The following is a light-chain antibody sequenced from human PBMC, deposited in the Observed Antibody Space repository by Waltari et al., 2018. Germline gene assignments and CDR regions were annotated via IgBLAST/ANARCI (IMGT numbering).Light chain of an antibody. Sequence: QSVLTQPPSVSAAPGQRVTISCSGRRSNVEYNYLSWYRQLPGTAPNLLIYDNDKRPSGIPDRFSGSKSGTSATLGITGLQTGDEADYYCGTWDSSLTAVVFGGGTKLTVL. CDR3: GTWDSSLTAVV. CDR1: RSNVEYNY. J-gene: IGLJ2*01. V-gene: IGLV1-51*01. CDR2: DND.